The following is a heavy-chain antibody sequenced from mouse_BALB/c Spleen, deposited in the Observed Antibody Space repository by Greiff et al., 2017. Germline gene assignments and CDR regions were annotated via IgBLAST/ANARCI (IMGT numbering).Heavy chain of an antibody. CDR3: VSHYYGYAY. Sequence: EVKLMESGPGLVKPSQSLSLTCTVTGYSITSDYAWNWIRQFPGNKLEWMGYISYSGSTSYNPSLKSRISITRDTSKNQFFLQLNSVTTEDTATYYCVSHYYGYAYWGQGTLVTVSA. CDR1: GYSITSDYA. J-gene: IGHJ3*01. V-gene: IGHV3-2*02. D-gene: IGHD1-2*01. CDR2: ISYSGST.